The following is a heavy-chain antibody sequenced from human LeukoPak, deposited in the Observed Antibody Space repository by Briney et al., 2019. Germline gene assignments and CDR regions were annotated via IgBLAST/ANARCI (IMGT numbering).Heavy chain of an antibody. V-gene: IGHV4-30-2*02. Sequence: SQTLSLTCTVSGGSISSGGYYWSWIRQPPGKGLEWIGYIYHSGSTYYNPSLKSRVTISVDTSKNQFSLKLSSVTAADTAVYYCAGGHYDFWSGYRPFDYWGQGTLVTVSS. J-gene: IGHJ4*02. CDR3: AGGHYDFWSGYRPFDY. CDR1: GGSISSGGYY. CDR2: IYHSGST. D-gene: IGHD3-3*01.